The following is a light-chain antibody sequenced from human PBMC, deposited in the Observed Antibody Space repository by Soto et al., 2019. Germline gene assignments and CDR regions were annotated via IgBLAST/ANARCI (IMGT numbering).Light chain of an antibody. Sequence: EIVLTQSPGTLSLSPGERATLSCRASQSVSSSYLAWYQQKPGQAPRLLIYGASSRATGIPDRFSGSGSGTDFTLTISRLEPEDFAEYYCQQYGSSLSTFGQGTRLEIK. CDR3: QQYGSSLST. CDR1: QSVSSSY. CDR2: GAS. J-gene: IGKJ5*01. V-gene: IGKV3-20*01.